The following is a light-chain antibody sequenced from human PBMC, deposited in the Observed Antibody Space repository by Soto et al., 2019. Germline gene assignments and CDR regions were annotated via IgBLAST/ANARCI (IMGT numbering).Light chain of an antibody. Sequence: DIQMTQSPSTLSASVGDRVTITCRASQSISSWLAWYQQKPGKAPKLLIYKASSLESGVPSRFSGSGSGTEFTHTISSLQPDDFATYYCQQYNSYRWTFGQGTKVEIK. CDR3: QQYNSYRWT. CDR1: QSISSW. J-gene: IGKJ1*01. V-gene: IGKV1-5*03. CDR2: KAS.